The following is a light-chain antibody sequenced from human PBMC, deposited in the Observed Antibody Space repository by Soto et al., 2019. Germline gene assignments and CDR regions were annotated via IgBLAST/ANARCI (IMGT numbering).Light chain of an antibody. CDR2: IAS. J-gene: IGKJ1*01. V-gene: IGKV1-9*01. Sequence: DIQLTQSPSFLSASVGDRVTITCRASQGIRNYLAWYQQKPGRAPKLLIYIASTLQSGVPSRFSGSYSGTEFTLTITSLQPEDFATYYCQQSFSAPWTFGQGTKVEIK. CDR1: QGIRNY. CDR3: QQSFSAPWT.